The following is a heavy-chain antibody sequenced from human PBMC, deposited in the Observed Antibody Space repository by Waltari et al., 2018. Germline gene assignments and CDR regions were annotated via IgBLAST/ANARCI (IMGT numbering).Heavy chain of an antibody. CDR2: INHSGST. Sequence: QVQLQQWGAGLLKPSETLSLTCAVYGGSFSGYYWSWIRQPPVKGLEWLGEINHSGSTNYNPSLNSRGTIEVDTSKNQISLRLSSVTAADTAVYYCARVKGYCSGGSCAYHYNGMDVWGQGTTVTVSS. CDR3: ARVKGYCSGGSCAYHYNGMDV. CDR1: GGSFSGYY. J-gene: IGHJ6*02. D-gene: IGHD2-15*01. V-gene: IGHV4-34*01.